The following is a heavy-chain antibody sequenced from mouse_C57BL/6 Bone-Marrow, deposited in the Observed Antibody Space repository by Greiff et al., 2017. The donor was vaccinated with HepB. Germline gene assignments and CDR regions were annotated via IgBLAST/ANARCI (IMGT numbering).Heavy chain of an antibody. Sequence: VQLQQSGAELAKPGASVKLSCKASGYTFTSYWMYWVKQRPGQGLEWIGYINPSSGYTKYTQKFKDKATLTGDNSTSTAYMQLSSLKYEDSAVYYCARARPRFAYWGQGTLVTVSA. CDR2: INPSSGYT. J-gene: IGHJ3*01. CDR1: GYTFTSYW. CDR3: ARARPRFAY. V-gene: IGHV1-7*01.